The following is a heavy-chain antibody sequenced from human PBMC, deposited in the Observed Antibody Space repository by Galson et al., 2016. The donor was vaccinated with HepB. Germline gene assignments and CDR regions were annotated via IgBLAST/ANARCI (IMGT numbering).Heavy chain of an antibody. CDR2: ISFDGSNT. J-gene: IGHJ4*02. Sequence: SLRLSCAASGFTFSNYDIHWVRQAPRKGLEWVALISFDGSNTYYGDSLRGRFTISRDISKDTLFLQMNNLRNADTAVYYCAKHVDSRYPFYSEYWGQGTLVTVSS. D-gene: IGHD3-22*01. CDR3: AKHVDSRYPFYSEY. CDR1: GFTFSNYD. V-gene: IGHV3-30*18.